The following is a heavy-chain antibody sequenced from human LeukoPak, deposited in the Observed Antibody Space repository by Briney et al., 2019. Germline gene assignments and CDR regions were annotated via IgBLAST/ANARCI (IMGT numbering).Heavy chain of an antibody. Sequence: SETLSLTCTVSHGSMSPYYWSWIRQSPGKGLEWIAYIFYNGNTKYNPSLWSRVTISIDTSRNQVFLNLNSVTAADTAVYYCARAPCYYASGSYHSHIDYWGQGTLVIVSS. J-gene: IGHJ4*02. V-gene: IGHV4-59*01. D-gene: IGHD3-10*01. CDR1: HGSMSPYY. CDR2: IFYNGNT. CDR3: ARAPCYYASGSYHSHIDY.